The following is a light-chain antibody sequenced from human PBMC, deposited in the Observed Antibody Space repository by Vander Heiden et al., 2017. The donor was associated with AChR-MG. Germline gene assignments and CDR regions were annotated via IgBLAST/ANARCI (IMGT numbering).Light chain of an antibody. V-gene: IGLV7-46*01. CDR2: DTS. CDR1: TGAVTSGHY. Sequence: AVVTPEPSLTVPPAGPVTLTCGSSTGAVTSGHYPYWFQQKPGQAPRTLIYDTSNKHSWTPARFSGSLLGGKAALTLSGAQPEDEAEYYCLLSYSGAPHVVFGGGTKLTVL. J-gene: IGLJ2*01. CDR3: LLSYSGAPHVV.